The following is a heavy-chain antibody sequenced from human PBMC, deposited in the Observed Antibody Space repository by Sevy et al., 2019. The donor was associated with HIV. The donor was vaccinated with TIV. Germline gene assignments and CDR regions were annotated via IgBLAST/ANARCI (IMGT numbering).Heavy chain of an antibody. CDR2: IIPMFGTA. CDR1: GGTFSSYA. Sequence: ASVKVSCKASGGTFSSYAICWVRQAPGQGLEWMGGIIPMFGTANYAQKFQGRVTITADESTSTAYMELSSLRSEDTAVYYCARSGDCSSTSCYRKDYYYYGMDVWGQGTTVTVSS. J-gene: IGHJ6*02. D-gene: IGHD2-2*02. CDR3: ARSGDCSSTSCYRKDYYYYGMDV. V-gene: IGHV1-69*01.